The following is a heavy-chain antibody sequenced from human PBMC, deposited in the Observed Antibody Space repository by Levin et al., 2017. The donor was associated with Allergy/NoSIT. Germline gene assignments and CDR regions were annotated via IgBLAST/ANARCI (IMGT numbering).Heavy chain of an antibody. CDR2: ISSLSSRT. CDR3: AKRFGVDSGPFDY. D-gene: IGHD3-10*01. CDR1: GFTVNPYA. Sequence: PGGSLRLSCVASGFTVNPYAMGWVRQAPGKGLEWVSAISSLSSRTYYTDSVKGRFTISRDDSKSTVYLQLNNLRADDTAVYYCAKRFGVDSGPFDYWGQGTLVTVSS. V-gene: IGHV3-23*01. J-gene: IGHJ4*02.